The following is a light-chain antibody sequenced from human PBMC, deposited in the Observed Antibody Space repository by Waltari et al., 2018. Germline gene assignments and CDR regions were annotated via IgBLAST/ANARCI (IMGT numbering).Light chain of an antibody. V-gene: IGKV3-11*01. Sequence: EFVLTQSPATLSLSPGERATLSCRASQGVSSYLAWYQQKPGQAPRLLIYDASSRATGIPARFSGSGSGTVFTLTISSLEPEDFAVYYCQQRSNWPPTWTFGQGTKVEIK. CDR3: QQRSNWPPTWT. CDR1: QGVSSY. J-gene: IGKJ1*01. CDR2: DAS.